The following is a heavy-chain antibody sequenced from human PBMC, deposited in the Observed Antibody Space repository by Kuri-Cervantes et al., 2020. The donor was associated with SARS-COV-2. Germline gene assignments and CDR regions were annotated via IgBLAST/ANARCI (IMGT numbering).Heavy chain of an antibody. CDR3: ARHMYKSNPGDAFDI. CDR1: GGSITSNYN. V-gene: IGHV4-39*01. CDR2: ISYSGHT. J-gene: IGHJ3*02. D-gene: IGHD1-20*01. Sequence: GSLRLSCTVSGGSITSNYNWGWIRQPPGKGLEWIGTISYSGHTYYNPSLKSRVAMFIDTSKNQFSLKLYSLAAADTSVYYFARHMYKSNPGDAFDISGRGTLVTVSS.